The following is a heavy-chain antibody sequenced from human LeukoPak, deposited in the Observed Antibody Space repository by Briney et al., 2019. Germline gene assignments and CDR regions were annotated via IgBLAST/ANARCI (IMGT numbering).Heavy chain of an antibody. CDR1: GVSISGYY. V-gene: IGHV4-59*01. J-gene: IGHJ4*02. CDR2: MYYTGDT. Sequence: PSETLSLTCSVSGVSISGYYWSWIRQPPGKGLEWIGYMYYTGDTNYNPPLKSRVTMSVDTSKNQFSLKLNSVTAADKAVYYCARQKRVDYFDFWGQGTLVTVSS. CDR3: ARQKRVDYFDF. D-gene: IGHD2-15*01.